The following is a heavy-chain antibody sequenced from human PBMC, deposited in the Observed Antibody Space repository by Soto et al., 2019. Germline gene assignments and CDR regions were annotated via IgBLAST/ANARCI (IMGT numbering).Heavy chain of an antibody. D-gene: IGHD3-22*01. CDR2: IYSGGST. V-gene: IGHV3-53*01. CDR1: GFTVSSNY. J-gene: IGHJ1*01. CDR3: ARDRVESGYPEYFQH. Sequence: EVPLVESGGGLIQPGGSLRLSCAASGFTVSSNYMSWVRQAPGKGLEWVSVIYSGGSTYYADAVKGRFTISRDNSKYTPYLQMNSLRAEDTAVYYCARDRVESGYPEYFQHWGQGTLVTVSS.